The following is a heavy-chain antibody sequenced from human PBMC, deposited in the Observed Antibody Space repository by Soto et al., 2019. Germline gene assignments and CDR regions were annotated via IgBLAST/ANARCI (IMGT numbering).Heavy chain of an antibody. Sequence: EVQLVQSAAEVKKPGELLKISCKGSGYLFTSQCIAWVRQMPGKGLEWMGIIFPGDADARYTPSFEGQVTISVDKSKSTAYLQWGILNASHTAIYYCARHKGAGCSDWYVDLWGRGKPVTVSS. V-gene: IGHV5-51*01. CDR2: IFPGDADA. CDR1: GYLFTSQC. CDR3: ARHKGAGCSDWYVDL. J-gene: IGHJ2*01. D-gene: IGHD2-15*01.